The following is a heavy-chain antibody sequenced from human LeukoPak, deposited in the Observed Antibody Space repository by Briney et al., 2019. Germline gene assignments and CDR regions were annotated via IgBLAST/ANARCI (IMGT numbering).Heavy chain of an antibody. V-gene: IGHV4-34*01. CDR2: INHSGST. CDR3: ARGRDYGWFDP. Sequence: SETLSLTCAVYGGSFSGYYWSWIRQPPGKGLEWIGEINHSGSTNYNPSFKSRVTISVDTSRNQFSLKLSSVTAADTAIYYCARGRDYGWFDPWGQGTLVTVSS. J-gene: IGHJ5*02. CDR1: GGSFSGYY. D-gene: IGHD4-17*01.